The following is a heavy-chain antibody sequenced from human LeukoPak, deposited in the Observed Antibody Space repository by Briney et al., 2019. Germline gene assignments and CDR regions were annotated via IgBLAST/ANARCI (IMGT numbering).Heavy chain of an antibody. J-gene: IGHJ4*02. CDR1: GFTFNTHS. CDR2: LSSSSSTI. Sequence: GGSLRLSCAASGFTFNTHSMNWVRQAPGKGLEWVSYLSSSSSTIYYADSVKGRFTISRDNAKNSLYLQMNSLRAEDTAVYYCARADQGSSWNPITGARFDYWGQGTLVTVSS. V-gene: IGHV3-48*01. CDR3: ARADQGSSWNPITGARFDY. D-gene: IGHD6-13*01.